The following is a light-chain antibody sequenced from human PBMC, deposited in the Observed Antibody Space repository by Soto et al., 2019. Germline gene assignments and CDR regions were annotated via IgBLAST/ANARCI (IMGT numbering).Light chain of an antibody. CDR1: QGLVHSNGDTF. V-gene: IGKV2-30*02. CDR3: MQGTHWPYT. CDR2: QVS. J-gene: IGKJ2*01. Sequence: DVVMTQSPLSLPVTLGQPASISCRSSQGLVHSNGDTFLSWFQQRPGQSPRRLMYQVSNRDSGVPDRFSGSGSGTDFTLTISRVEAEDVAIYYCMQGTHWPYTFGQGTKLEI.